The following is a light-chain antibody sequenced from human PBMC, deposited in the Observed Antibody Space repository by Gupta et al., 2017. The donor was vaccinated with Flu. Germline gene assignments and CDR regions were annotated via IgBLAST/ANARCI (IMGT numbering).Light chain of an antibody. V-gene: IGLV2-14*01. CDR1: SSDVGGYKY. Sequence: SITTSCTGSSSDVGGYKYVSWYQQYPGKAPKIMIYEVSNRPSGVSNRFSGSKSGNTASLTISGLQAEDEADYYCSSYTSSSTLVFGGGTHLTVL. CDR3: SSYTSSSTLV. J-gene: IGLJ2*01. CDR2: EVS.